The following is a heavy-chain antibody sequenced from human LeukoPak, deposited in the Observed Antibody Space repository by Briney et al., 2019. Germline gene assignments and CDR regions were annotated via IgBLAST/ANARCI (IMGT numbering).Heavy chain of an antibody. CDR1: GFTFSRYW. CDR2: MNQDGGEK. CDR3: TAIVVAIGTRSFDY. J-gene: IGHJ4*02. V-gene: IGHV3-7*01. D-gene: IGHD2-15*01. Sequence: GGSLRLSCAASGFTFSRYWMSWVRQAPGKGLEWVANMNQDGGEKYYADSVKGRFTISRDNAKNSLYLQMNSLRAEDTAVYYCTAIVVAIGTRSFDYWGQGSLVRVSS.